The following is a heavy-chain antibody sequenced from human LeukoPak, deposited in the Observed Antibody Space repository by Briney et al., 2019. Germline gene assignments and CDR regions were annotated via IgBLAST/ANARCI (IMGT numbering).Heavy chain of an antibody. CDR2: INSDGSST. V-gene: IGHV3-74*01. CDR3: ARFYCSSTSCLEDY. CDR1: GFTFEGCA. Sequence: GRSLRLSCAASGFTFEGCAMHWVRQAPGKGLVWVSRINSDGSSTSYADSVKGRFTISRDNAKNTLYLQMNSLRAEDTAVYYCARFYCSSTSCLEDYWGQGTLVTVSS. J-gene: IGHJ4*02. D-gene: IGHD2-2*01.